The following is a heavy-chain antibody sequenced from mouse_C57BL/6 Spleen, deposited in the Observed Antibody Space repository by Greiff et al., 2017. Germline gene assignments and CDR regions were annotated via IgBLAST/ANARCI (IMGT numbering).Heavy chain of an antibody. CDR3: ALDGDFPY. Sequence: EVNVVESGGGLVKPGGSLKLSCAASGFTFSDYGMHWVRQAPEKGLEWVAYISSGSSTIYYADTVKGRFTISRDNAKNTLFLQMTSLRSEDTALYYCALDGDFPYWGQGTLVTVSA. CDR1: GFTFSDYG. V-gene: IGHV5-17*01. D-gene: IGHD2-13*01. J-gene: IGHJ3*01. CDR2: ISSGSSTI.